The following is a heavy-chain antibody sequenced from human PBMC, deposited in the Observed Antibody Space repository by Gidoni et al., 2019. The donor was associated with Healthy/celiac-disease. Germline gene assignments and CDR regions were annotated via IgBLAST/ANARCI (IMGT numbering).Heavy chain of an antibody. CDR3: ARVRSLDFDWLLYSYYYYGMDV. V-gene: IGHV3-74*01. J-gene: IGHJ6*02. D-gene: IGHD3-9*01. Sequence: EVQLVESGGGLVQPGGSLRLSCAASGFTFSSYWMHWVRQAPGKGLVWVSRINSDGSSTSYADSVKGRFTISRDNAKNTLYLQMNSLRAEDTAVYYCARVRSLDFDWLLYSYYYYGMDVWGQGTTVTVSS. CDR1: GFTFSSYW. CDR2: INSDGSST.